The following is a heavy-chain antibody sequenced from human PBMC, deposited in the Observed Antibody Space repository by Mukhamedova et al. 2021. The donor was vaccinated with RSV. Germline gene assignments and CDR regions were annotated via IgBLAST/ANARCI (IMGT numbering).Heavy chain of an antibody. D-gene: IGHD5-12*01. CDR2: GT. CDR3: ARDSGYDWDAFDI. V-gene: IGHV4-61*02. J-gene: IGHJ3*02. Sequence: GTNYNPSLKSRVTISVDTSKNQFSLKLSSVTAADTAAYYCARDSGYDWDAFDIWGQGTMVTVSS.